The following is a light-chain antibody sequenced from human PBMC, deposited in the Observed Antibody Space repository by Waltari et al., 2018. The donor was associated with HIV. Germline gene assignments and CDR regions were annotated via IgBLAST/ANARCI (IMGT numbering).Light chain of an antibody. CDR1: QSLLHSNGYNY. Sequence: DIVMTQSPLSLPVTPGERASISCRSSQSLLHSNGYNYLDWYLQKPGQSQQLLIYLGSNRASGVPDRFSGSGSCTDFTLKISRVEAEDVGVYYCMQALQTLRTFGQGTKLEIK. J-gene: IGKJ2*02. CDR3: MQALQTLRT. CDR2: LGS. V-gene: IGKV2-28*01.